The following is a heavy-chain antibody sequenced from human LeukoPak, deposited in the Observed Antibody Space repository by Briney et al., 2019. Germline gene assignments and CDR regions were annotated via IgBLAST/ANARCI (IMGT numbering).Heavy chain of an antibody. CDR2: ISVSGNT. J-gene: IGHJ4*02. V-gene: IGHV3-23*01. Sequence: GGSLRLSCAASGFTLSSYAMSWVRQGPGKGLEWVSAISVSGNTYHADSVKGRFTISRDSSKNTLYLQMNSLRAGDAALYYCARKSASGNYPLDYWGQGTLVTVSS. CDR1: GFTLSSYA. CDR3: ARKSASGNYPLDY. D-gene: IGHD3-10*01.